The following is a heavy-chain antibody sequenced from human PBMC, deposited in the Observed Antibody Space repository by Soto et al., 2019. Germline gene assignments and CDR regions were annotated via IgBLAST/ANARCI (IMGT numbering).Heavy chain of an antibody. V-gene: IGHV1-69*01. Sequence: QVQLVQSGAEVKKPGSSVKVSCKASGGVFRNYAINWVRQAPGQGLEWMGGIIPVFGTADYPQKFQGRVTITADESTTTASMDLTSLKTEGPAVYFCARDRWGSYSFDSWGQGTLVTVAS. J-gene: IGHJ5*01. CDR3: ARDRWGSYSFDS. D-gene: IGHD1-26*01. CDR2: IIPVFGTA. CDR1: GGVFRNYA.